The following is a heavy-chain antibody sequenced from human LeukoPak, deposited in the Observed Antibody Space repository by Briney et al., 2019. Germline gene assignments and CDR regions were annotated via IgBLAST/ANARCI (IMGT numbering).Heavy chain of an antibody. Sequence: GGSLRLSCAASGFTFSGYGMSWVRQAPGKGPEWVSAISGSGGSTYYADSVKGRFTISRDNSKNTLYLQMNSLRAEDTAVYYCAKDRSLGYCSGGSCSSFDYWGQGTLVTVSS. CDR1: GFTFSGYG. CDR2: ISGSGGST. V-gene: IGHV3-23*01. D-gene: IGHD2-15*01. J-gene: IGHJ4*02. CDR3: AKDRSLGYCSGGSCSSFDY.